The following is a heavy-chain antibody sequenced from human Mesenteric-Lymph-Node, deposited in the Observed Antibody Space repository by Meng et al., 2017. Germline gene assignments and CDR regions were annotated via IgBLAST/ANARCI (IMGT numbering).Heavy chain of an antibody. D-gene: IGHD4-17*01. CDR3: ARDSRMTTVLASQNDAFDI. CDR1: RGSISSSDYY. J-gene: IGHJ3*02. V-gene: IGHV4-30-4*01. Sequence: QVQLQESGPGLVKPSQTLSLTCPVSRGSISSSDYYWSWIRQPPGKGLEWIGYIYYSGSTYYNPSLKSRVTISVDTSKTQFSLKLRSVTAADTAVYYCARDSRMTTVLASQNDAFDIWGQGTMVTVSS. CDR2: IYYSGST.